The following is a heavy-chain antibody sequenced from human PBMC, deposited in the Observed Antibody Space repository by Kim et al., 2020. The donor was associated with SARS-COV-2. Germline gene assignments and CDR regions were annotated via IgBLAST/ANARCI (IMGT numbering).Heavy chain of an antibody. J-gene: IGHJ3*01. CDR1: GFTFSDSP. CDR3: TRIPGTTVAFWEAFDV. D-gene: IGHD1-1*01. CDR2: IRSKANSYAT. Sequence: GGSLRLSCAASGFTFSDSPMHWVRQASGKGLEWVGRIRSKANSYATSYAASVKGRFTISRDDSESTAYLQMNSLKTEDTAVYYFTRIPGTTVAFWEAFDV. V-gene: IGHV3-73*01.